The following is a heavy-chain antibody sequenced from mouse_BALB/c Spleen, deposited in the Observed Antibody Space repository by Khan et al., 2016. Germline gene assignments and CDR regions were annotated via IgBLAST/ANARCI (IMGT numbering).Heavy chain of an antibody. CDR3: ANYYGSGPYFDV. J-gene: IGHJ1*01. Sequence: EVQLQESGPGLVKPSQSLSLTCTVTGYSITSDYAWNWIRQFPGNKLEWMGYISYSGSTSYNPSLKSRISITRDTSKNQFFLQLNSVTTEDTATYYCANYYGSGPYFDVWGAGTTVTVSS. V-gene: IGHV3-2*02. CDR1: GYSITSDYA. D-gene: IGHD1-1*01. CDR2: ISYSGST.